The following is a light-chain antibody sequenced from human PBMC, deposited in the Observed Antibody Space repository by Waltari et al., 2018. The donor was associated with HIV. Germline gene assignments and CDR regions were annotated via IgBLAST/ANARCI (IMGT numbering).Light chain of an antibody. CDR3: GSSTNSNIVL. Sequence: QSALTQTASVSASPGQSITISCTGTNNAIGADKSVSWYQQHPGKVPNLLLYDVTTLPAGVSGRFSGSKSVNTASLTISWLQPDDEADYYCGSSTNSNIVLFGGGTKLTVL. CDR2: DVT. CDR1: NNAIGADKS. V-gene: IGLV2-14*01. J-gene: IGLJ2*01.